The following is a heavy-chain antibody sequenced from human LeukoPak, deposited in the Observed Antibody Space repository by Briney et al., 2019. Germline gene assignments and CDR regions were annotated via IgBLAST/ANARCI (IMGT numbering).Heavy chain of an antibody. V-gene: IGHV1-69*13. J-gene: IGHJ6*03. D-gene: IGHD3-9*01. CDR1: GGTFSSYA. CDR2: IIPIFGTA. Sequence: SVKVSCKASGGTFSSYAISWVRQAPGQGLEWMGGIIPIFGTANYAQKFQGRVTITADESTSTAYMELSSLRSEDTAVYYCARGGTYYDILTGYPEAAHYYYYMDVWGKGTTVTISS. CDR3: ARGGTYYDILTGYPEAAHYYYYMDV.